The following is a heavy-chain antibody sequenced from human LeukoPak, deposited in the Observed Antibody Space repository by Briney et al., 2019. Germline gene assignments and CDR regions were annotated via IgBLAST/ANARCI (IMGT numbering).Heavy chain of an antibody. D-gene: IGHD4-17*01. CDR1: GGSISSGGYS. J-gene: IGHJ5*02. Sequence: PSETLSLTCAVSGGSISSGGYSWSWIRQPPGKGLDWIGYIYHSGSTYYNPSLKSRVTISVDRSKNQFSLKLSSVTAADTAVYYCARLDYGDYGGGGWFDPWGQGTLVTVSS. CDR2: IYHSGST. V-gene: IGHV4-30-2*01. CDR3: ARLDYGDYGGGGWFDP.